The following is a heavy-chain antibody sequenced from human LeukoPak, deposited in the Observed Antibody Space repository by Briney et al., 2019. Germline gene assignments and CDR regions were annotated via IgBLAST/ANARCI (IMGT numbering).Heavy chain of an antibody. Sequence: GESLKTSCKASGYSFISYWIGGVRQMPGRCLGWMGIIYPGDSDTRNSPSFQGQVTISVDKSISTAYLQWSSLKASDTAMYYCASVPPNYDIFIGYSGGPFDYWGQGTLVTVSS. CDR1: GYSFISYW. CDR3: ASVPPNYDIFIGYSGGPFDY. J-gene: IGHJ4*02. CDR2: IYPGDSDT. V-gene: IGHV5-51*01. D-gene: IGHD3-9*01.